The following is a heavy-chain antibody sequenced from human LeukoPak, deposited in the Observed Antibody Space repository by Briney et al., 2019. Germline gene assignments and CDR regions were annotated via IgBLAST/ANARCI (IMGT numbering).Heavy chain of an antibody. D-gene: IGHD6-19*01. CDR1: GGTFSSYA. J-gene: IGHJ4*02. CDR3: ARHVAVAGTGMDH. V-gene: IGHV1-69*13. Sequence: EASVKVSCKASGGTFSSYAISWVRQAPGQGLEWMGGIIPIFGTANYAQKFQGRVTITADESTSTAYMELSSLRSEDTAVYYCARHVAVAGTGMDHWGQGTLVTVSS. CDR2: IIPIFGTA.